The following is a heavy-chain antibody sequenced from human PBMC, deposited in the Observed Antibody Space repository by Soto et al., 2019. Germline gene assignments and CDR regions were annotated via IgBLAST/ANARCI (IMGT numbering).Heavy chain of an antibody. CDR3: EKAWIHGYGELPADDY. CDR1: GFTFSSYG. CDR2: ISYDGSNK. J-gene: IGHJ4*02. D-gene: IGHD4-17*01. Sequence: QVQLVESGGGVVQPGRSLRLSCAASGFTFSSYGMHWVRQAPGKGLEWVAVISYDGSNKYYADSVKGRFTISRDNSKNALYLQMKSLKDEDMAVYYCEKAWIHGYGELPADDYWGQGTLVTVSS. V-gene: IGHV3-30*18.